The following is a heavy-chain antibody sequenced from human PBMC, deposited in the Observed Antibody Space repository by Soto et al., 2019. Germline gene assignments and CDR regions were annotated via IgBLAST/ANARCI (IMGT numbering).Heavy chain of an antibody. CDR2: IYYSGST. V-gene: IGHV4-39*01. CDR1: GGSISSSSYY. J-gene: IGHJ5*02. Sequence: QLQLQESGPGLVKPSETLSLTCTVSGGSISSSSYYWGWIRQPPGKGLEWIGSIYYSGSTYYNPSRKSRVTISVDTSKNQSSLKLSSVTAADTAVYYCARHPRQQLVGWFDPWGQGTLVTVSS. D-gene: IGHD6-13*01. CDR3: ARHPRQQLVGWFDP.